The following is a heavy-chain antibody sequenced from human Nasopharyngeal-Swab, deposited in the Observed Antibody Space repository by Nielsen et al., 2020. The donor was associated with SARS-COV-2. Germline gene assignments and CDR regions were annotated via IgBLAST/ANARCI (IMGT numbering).Heavy chain of an antibody. J-gene: IGHJ4*02. Sequence: VRQMPGKGLEWMGGIIPIFGTANYAQKFQGRVTITADESTSTAYMELSSLRSEDTAVYYCARVPHSSGWDFDYWGQGTLVTVS. CDR3: ARVPHSSGWDFDY. CDR2: IIPIFGTA. V-gene: IGHV1-69*01. D-gene: IGHD6-19*01.